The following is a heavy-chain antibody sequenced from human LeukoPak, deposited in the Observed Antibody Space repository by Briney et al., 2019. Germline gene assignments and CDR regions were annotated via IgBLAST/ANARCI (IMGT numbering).Heavy chain of an antibody. CDR1: GFTASSNY. CDR2: ITYDGYYK. D-gene: IGHD3-10*01. CDR3: ARDLSPVVRASPMGY. Sequence: GGSLRLSCAASGFTASSNYMSWVRQAPGKGLEWVALITYDGYYKYYSDSVKGRFTISSDTSKNTLYLQMNSLRAEDTAVYYCARDLSPVVRASPMGYWGQGTPVTVSS. J-gene: IGHJ4*02. V-gene: IGHV3-30*03.